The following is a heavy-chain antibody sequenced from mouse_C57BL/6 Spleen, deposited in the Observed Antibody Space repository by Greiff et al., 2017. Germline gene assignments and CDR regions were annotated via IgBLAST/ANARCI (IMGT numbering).Heavy chain of an antibody. Sequence: QVQLQQSGPELVKPGASVKISCKASGYAFSSSWMNWVKQRPGKGLEWIGRIYPGDGDTNYNGKFKGKATLTADKSSSTAYMQLSSLTSEDSAVYFCARKDSNYYFDYWGQGTTLTVSS. J-gene: IGHJ2*01. V-gene: IGHV1-82*01. CDR3: ARKDSNYYFDY. CDR1: GYAFSSSW. D-gene: IGHD2-5*01. CDR2: IYPGDGDT.